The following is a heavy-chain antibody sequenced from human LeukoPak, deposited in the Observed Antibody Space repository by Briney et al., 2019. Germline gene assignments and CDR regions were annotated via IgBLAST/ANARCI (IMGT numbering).Heavy chain of an antibody. J-gene: IGHJ4*02. Sequence: GGSLRLSCAASGFTFSSYAMHWVRQAPGKGLEWVAVISYDGSNKYYADSVKGRFTISRDNSRNTLYLQMNSLRAEDTAVYYCARDSSGWYAVDYWGQGTLVTVSS. CDR1: GFTFSSYA. CDR2: ISYDGSNK. V-gene: IGHV3-30-3*01. CDR3: ARDSSGWYAVDY. D-gene: IGHD6-19*01.